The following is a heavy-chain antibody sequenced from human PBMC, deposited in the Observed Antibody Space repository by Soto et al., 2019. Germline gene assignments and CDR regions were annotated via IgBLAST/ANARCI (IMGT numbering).Heavy chain of an antibody. D-gene: IGHD3-3*01. CDR1: GFTFSSYA. CDR2: ISGSGGST. CDR3: AKTYYDFWSGYLVFDY. V-gene: IGHV3-23*01. J-gene: IGHJ4*02. Sequence: PGGSLRLSCAASGFTFSSYAMSWVRQAPGKGLEWVSAISGSGGSTYYADSVKGRFTISRDNSKNTLYLQMNSLRAEDTAVYYCAKTYYDFWSGYLVFDYWGQGTLVTVSS.